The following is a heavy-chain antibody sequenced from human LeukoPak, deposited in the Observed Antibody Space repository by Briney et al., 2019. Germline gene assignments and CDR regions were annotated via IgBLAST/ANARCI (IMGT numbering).Heavy chain of an antibody. V-gene: IGHV4-61*02. CDR1: GGSISSGSYY. CDR2: IYTSGST. J-gene: IGHJ4*02. Sequence: PSETLSLTCTVSGGSISSGSYYWSWIRQPAGKGLEWIGRIYTSGSTNYNPSLKSRVTISVDTSKNQFSLKLSSVTAADTAVYYCARGLGIAARTIDYWGQGTLVTVSS. CDR3: ARGLGIAARTIDY. D-gene: IGHD6-6*01.